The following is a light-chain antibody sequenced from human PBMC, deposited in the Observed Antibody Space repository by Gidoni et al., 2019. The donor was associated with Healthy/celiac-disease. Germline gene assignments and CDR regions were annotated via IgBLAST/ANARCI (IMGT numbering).Light chain of an antibody. V-gene: IGKV1-16*02. Sequence: DIQMTQSPSSLSASVGDRVTITCRASQNIRNFLAWFQQEPGKAPKSLIYDASSLQRGVPSKFSGSGSGTDFTLTISGLQPEDFATYYCQHYFCYPFTIGPETKVELK. CDR1: QNIRNF. CDR3: QHYFCYPFT. CDR2: DAS. J-gene: IGKJ3*01.